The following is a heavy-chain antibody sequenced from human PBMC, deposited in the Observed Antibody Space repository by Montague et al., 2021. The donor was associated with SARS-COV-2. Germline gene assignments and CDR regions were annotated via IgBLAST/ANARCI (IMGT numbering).Heavy chain of an antibody. J-gene: IGHJ6*03. D-gene: IGHD3-10*01. CDR2: INHGGST. Sequence: SETLSLTCAVSGGSISDGAYYWGWIRQPPGKGLEWIGEINHGGSTKYSPSLKNRLTISADTSKNQFSLKLTSVAAADTAVYYCARLRDGVVPSPILGVGPYYSYYYMDVWGRGTTVTVSS. CDR3: ARLRDGVVPSPILGVGPYYSYYYMDV. V-gene: IGHV4-34*01. CDR1: GGSISDGAYY.